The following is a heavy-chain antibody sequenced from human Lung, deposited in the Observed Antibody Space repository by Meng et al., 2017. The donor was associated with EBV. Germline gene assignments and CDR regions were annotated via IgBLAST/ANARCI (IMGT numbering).Heavy chain of an antibody. D-gene: IGHD6-13*01. J-gene: IGHJ5*02. CDR2: ISAYNGNT. CDR3: AASSSSWYQNWFDP. CDR1: GYNFTSYG. V-gene: IGHV1-18*01. Sequence: QVHLVQSGAGVKKPGASVKVSCKASGYNFTSYGISWVRQAPGQGLEWMGWISAYNGNTNYAQKLQGRVTMTTDTYTSTAYMELRSLRSDDTAVYYCAASSSSWYQNWFDPWGQGTLVTVSS.